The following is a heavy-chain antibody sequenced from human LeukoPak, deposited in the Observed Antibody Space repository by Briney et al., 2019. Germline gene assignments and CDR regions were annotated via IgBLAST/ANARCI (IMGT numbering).Heavy chain of an antibody. V-gene: IGHV3-23*01. CDR1: GFTFSSYA. Sequence: GGSLRLSCAASGFTFSSYAMSWVRQAPGKGLEWVSDISGSGGITYYVDSVKGRFTISRDNSKNTLYLQMNSLRAEDTAVYYCAKGSGSGWYRGLDYWGQGTLVTVSS. CDR2: ISGSGGIT. CDR3: AKGSGSGWYRGLDY. J-gene: IGHJ4*02. D-gene: IGHD6-19*01.